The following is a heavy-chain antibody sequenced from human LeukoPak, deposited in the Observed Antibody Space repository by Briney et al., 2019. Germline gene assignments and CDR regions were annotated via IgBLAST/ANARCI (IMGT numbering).Heavy chain of an antibody. D-gene: IGHD2-15*01. CDR3: ARGKYCSDATCYSLGYYYYMDV. Sequence: ASLRVSCTASGYTFTSYDINWVRQAPGQGLEWMRGVNPNGGNTDYVETVQGRVTFTRNTSKNTAYMELSSLRSEDTAVYYCARGKYCSDATCYSLGYYYYMDVWGKGTSVTVSS. CDR1: GYTFTSYD. CDR2: VNPNGGNT. J-gene: IGHJ6*03. V-gene: IGHV1-8*03.